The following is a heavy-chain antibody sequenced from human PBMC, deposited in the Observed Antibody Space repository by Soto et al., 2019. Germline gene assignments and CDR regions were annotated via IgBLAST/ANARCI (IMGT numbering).Heavy chain of an antibody. CDR2: INPDAGAT. Sequence: AAVKVSCKASAYSFTTYHIHWVRQAPGQGLEWMGLINPDAGATNYAQRFQGRLRLTRDTSKNQFSLKLSSVTAADTALYYCARADSDSFWFDPWGQGTLVTVSS. V-gene: IGHV1-46*01. J-gene: IGHJ5*02. CDR1: AYSFTTYH. D-gene: IGHD6-6*01. CDR3: ARADSDSFWFDP.